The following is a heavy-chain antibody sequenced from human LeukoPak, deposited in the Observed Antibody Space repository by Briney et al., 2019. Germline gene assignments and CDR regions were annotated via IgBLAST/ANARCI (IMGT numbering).Heavy chain of an antibody. CDR3: ARYYYDSSGYYSGEGYFDY. CDR1: GYTFTSYY. V-gene: IGHV1-69*13. J-gene: IGHJ4*02. CDR2: IIPIFGTA. Sequence: GASVKVSCKASGYTFTSYYMHWVRQAPGQGLEWMGGIIPIFGTANYAQKFQGRVTITADESTSTAYMELSSLRSEDTAVYYCARYYYDSSGYYSGEGYFDYWGQGTLVTVSS. D-gene: IGHD3-22*01.